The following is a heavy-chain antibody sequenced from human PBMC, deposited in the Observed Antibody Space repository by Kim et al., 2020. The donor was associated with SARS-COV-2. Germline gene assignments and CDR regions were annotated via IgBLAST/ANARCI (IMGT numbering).Heavy chain of an antibody. D-gene: IGHD1-26*01. CDR2: IGADGDT. J-gene: IGHJ6*02. CDR1: GFTFSIHD. CDR3: VRDLSGSNYYYGMDV. Sequence: GGSLRLSCAASGFTFSIHDMHWVRQATGKGLEWVSGIGADGDTYYLGSVRGRFTISRENAKNSLYLQMNSLTVGDTAVYYCVRDLSGSNYYYGMDVWGQGTTVTVSS. V-gene: IGHV3-13*01.